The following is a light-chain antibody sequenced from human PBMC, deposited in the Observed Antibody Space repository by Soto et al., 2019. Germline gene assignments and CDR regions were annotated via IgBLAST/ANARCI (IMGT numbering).Light chain of an antibody. CDR3: QNYNSAPLT. J-gene: IGKJ4*01. CDR1: QSVLYSSNNKNY. Sequence: DIVMTQSPDSLAVSLGERATINCKSSQSVLYSSNNKNYLAWYQQKPGQPPKLLIYWASTRESGVPDRFSGSGSGTDFTLTISSLQAEDVAVYYCQNYNSAPLTFGGGTKVEIK. CDR2: WAS. V-gene: IGKV4-1*01.